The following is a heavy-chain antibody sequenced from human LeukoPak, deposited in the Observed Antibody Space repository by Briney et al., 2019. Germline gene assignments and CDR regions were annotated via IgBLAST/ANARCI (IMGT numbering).Heavy chain of an antibody. CDR2: IKEDGSEK. CDR1: GFTISRYW. Sequence: GGSLRLSCAASGFTISRYWMSWVRRAPGKGLEWVANIKEDGSEKNYVDSVKGRFTISRDNAKSSLYLQMNSLRVEDTALYYCAVIVAAGTGGFDSWGQGTLVTVSS. V-gene: IGHV3-7*01. J-gene: IGHJ4*02. D-gene: IGHD6-13*01. CDR3: AVIVAAGTGGFDS.